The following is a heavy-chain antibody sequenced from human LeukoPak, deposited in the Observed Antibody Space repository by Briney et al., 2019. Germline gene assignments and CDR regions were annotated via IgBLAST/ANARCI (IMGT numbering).Heavy chain of an antibody. CDR3: AKVRGYLELRHFDY. CDR1: GFTFSSYS. Sequence: GALRLSCAASGFTFSSYSMNWVRQAPGKGLEGVSYISSSSSTIYYADSVKGRFTISRDNSKNTLYLQMNSLRAEDTAVYYCAKVRGYLELRHFDYWGQGTLVTVSS. J-gene: IGHJ4*02. D-gene: IGHD1-7*01. CDR2: ISSSSSTI. V-gene: IGHV3-48*01.